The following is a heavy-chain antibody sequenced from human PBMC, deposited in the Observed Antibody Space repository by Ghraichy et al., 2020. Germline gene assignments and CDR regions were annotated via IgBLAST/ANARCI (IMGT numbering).Heavy chain of an antibody. V-gene: IGHV3-74*01. D-gene: IGHD2-2*01. CDR3: ARDGGEGYCSSTSCYEGY. Sequence: GGSLRLSCVASGFTFSSYWMHWVRQAPGKGLVWVSRINSDGSSTSYADSVKGRFTISRDNAKNTLYLQMNSLRAEDTAVYYCARDGGEGYCSSTSCYEGYWGQGTLVTVSS. CDR1: GFTFSSYW. J-gene: IGHJ4*02. CDR2: INSDGSST.